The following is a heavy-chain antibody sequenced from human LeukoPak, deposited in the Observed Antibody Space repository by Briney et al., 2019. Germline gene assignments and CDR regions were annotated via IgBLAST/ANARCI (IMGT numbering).Heavy chain of an antibody. Sequence: PSETLSLTCTVSGGSISSSSYYWGWIRQPRGKGLEWIGSIYCSGSTYYNPSLKSRVTISVDTSKNQFSLKLSSVTAADTAVYYCARGLRWGITMVRARTYFDYWGQGTLVTVSS. CDR2: IYCSGST. CDR3: ARGLRWGITMVRARTYFDY. D-gene: IGHD3-10*01. CDR1: GGSISSSSYY. J-gene: IGHJ4*02. V-gene: IGHV4-39*01.